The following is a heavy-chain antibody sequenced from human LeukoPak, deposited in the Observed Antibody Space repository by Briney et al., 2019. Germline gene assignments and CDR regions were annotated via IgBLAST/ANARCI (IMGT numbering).Heavy chain of an antibody. Sequence: GGSLRLSCAASGFIFSSYAMSWVRQAPGKGLEWVSGINGNGGNTYYADSVKGRFTISRDSSKKMLYLQMNSLSAEDTAIYYCARDKSAGADTGSSFYYWGQGALVTVSS. CDR3: ARDKSAGADTGSSFYY. CDR2: INGNGGNT. V-gene: IGHV3-23*01. J-gene: IGHJ4*02. D-gene: IGHD3-10*01. CDR1: GFIFSSYA.